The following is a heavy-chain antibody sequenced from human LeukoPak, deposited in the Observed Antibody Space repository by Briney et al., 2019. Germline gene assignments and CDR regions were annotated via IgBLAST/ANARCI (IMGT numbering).Heavy chain of an antibody. CDR2: ISGGTT. V-gene: IGHV3-49*03. D-gene: IGHD6-19*01. Sequence: GGSLSLSCTASGFTFGDYLMSWFRQAPGKGLEWIGFISGGTTEYAASVKGRFTISRDDSTSIAYLQMNSLTTEDTAVYYCSRGSGWLSVYWGQGTLVTVSS. CDR1: GFTFGDYL. CDR3: SRGSGWLSVY. J-gene: IGHJ4*02.